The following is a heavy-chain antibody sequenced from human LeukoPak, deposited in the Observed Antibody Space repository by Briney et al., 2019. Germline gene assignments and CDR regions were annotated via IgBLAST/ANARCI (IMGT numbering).Heavy chain of an antibody. Sequence: GGSLRLSCAASGFTFSSYAMSWVRQAPGKGLEWVSAISGSGVTTYYADSVKGRFTISRDNSKNTLYLQMNSLRAEDTAVYYCAKDPTDFDSSGQTYFDYWGQGSLVTVSS. D-gene: IGHD3-22*01. CDR1: GFTFSSYA. J-gene: IGHJ4*02. CDR2: ISGSGVTT. V-gene: IGHV3-23*01. CDR3: AKDPTDFDSSGQTYFDY.